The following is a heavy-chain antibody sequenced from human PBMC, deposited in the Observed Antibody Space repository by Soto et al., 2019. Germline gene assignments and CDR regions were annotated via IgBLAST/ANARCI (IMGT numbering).Heavy chain of an antibody. Sequence: PXGTLSLTCAVSGGSFNTDYWWSWFRRPPGKGLEWIGEVHRSGTTNYIQSLTSRLTMSVDKSGNQVSLELTSVAAADTAVYYCARDPRTDLRYFDWLSLYYYYYGMDVCGQGITVTVPS. CDR2: VHRSGTT. D-gene: IGHD3-9*01. J-gene: IGHJ6*02. CDR3: ARDPRTDLRYFDWLSLYYYYYGMDV. V-gene: IGHV4-4*02. CDR1: GGSFNTDYW.